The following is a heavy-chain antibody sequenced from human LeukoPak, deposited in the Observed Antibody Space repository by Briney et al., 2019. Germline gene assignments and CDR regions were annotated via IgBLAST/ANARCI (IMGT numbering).Heavy chain of an antibody. CDR1: GGSISSGGYY. D-gene: IGHD3-9*01. V-gene: IGHV4-31*03. J-gene: IGHJ6*04. CDR3: ARAVWFDYYYGMDV. CDR2: IYYSGST. Sequence: SQTLSLTCTVSGGSISSGGYYWSWIRQHPGKGLEWIEYIYYSGSTYYNPSLKSRVTISVDTSKNQFSLKLSSVTAADTAVYYCARAVWFDYYYGMDVWGKGTTVTVSS.